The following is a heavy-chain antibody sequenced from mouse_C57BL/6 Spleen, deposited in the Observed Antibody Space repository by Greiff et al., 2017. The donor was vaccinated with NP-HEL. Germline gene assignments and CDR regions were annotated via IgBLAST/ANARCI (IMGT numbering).Heavy chain of an antibody. CDR3: ARGGSNSFAMYD. CDR1: GYTFTSYG. J-gene: IGHJ4*01. V-gene: IGHV1-81*01. D-gene: IGHD2-5*01. Sequence: QVQLQQSGAELARPGASVKLSCKASGYTFTSYGISWVKQRTGQGLEWIGEIYPRSGNTYYNEKFKGKATLTADKSSSTAYMELRSLTSEDSAVYFCARGGSNSFAMYDWGPGTSVTVAS. CDR2: IYPRSGNT.